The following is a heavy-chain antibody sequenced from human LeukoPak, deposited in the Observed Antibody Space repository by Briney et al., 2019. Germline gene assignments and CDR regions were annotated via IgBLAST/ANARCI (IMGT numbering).Heavy chain of an antibody. V-gene: IGHV3-23*01. CDR3: AKDASGSFADAFDI. CDR1: GFTFSTYA. Sequence: GGSLRLSCAASGFTFSTYAMSWVRQAPGKGLEWVSTISGTGDSAYYADSVKGRFTISRDNYKDTLYLQMNSLRAEDTAVYYCAKDASGSFADAFDIWGQGTMVTVSS. CDR2: ISGTGDSA. J-gene: IGHJ3*02. D-gene: IGHD3-10*01.